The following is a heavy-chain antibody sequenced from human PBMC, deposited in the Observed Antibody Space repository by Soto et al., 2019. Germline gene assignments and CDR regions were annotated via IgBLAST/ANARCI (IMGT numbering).Heavy chain of an antibody. CDR1: GGSIGSGGYS. CDR2: ISHSGGT. CDR3: AREKNPMSPHYFYYGMDV. Sequence: SQPLSLTCAVSGGSIGSGGYSWSWIRQPPGKGLEWIGYISHSGGTNYSPSFMGRVTISVDTTDNQFSLKLNSVTAADTAVYYCAREKNPMSPHYFYYGMDVWGQGTTVTVSS. J-gene: IGHJ6*02. V-gene: IGHV4-30-2*01. D-gene: IGHD3-9*01.